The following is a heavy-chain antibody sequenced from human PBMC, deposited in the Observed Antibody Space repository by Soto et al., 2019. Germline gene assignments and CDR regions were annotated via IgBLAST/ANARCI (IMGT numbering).Heavy chain of an antibody. J-gene: IGHJ4*02. CDR1: GFPFSTYT. Sequence: EVQLVESGGGLVQPGGSLRLSCVGSGFPFSTYTMSWVRQAPGQGLEWLSGIYGGGDGISYADSVKGRFTISRDISRSTVYLQMNSLRSDDTAIYYCAKDRQPDGFWPFDHWGRGTLIVVSS. D-gene: IGHD3-3*01. CDR2: IYGGGDGI. V-gene: IGHV3-23*04. CDR3: AKDRQPDGFWPFDH.